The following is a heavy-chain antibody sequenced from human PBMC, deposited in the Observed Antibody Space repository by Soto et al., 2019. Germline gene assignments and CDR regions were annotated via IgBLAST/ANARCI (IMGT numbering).Heavy chain of an antibody. CDR2: ISNDGRGK. D-gene: IGHD2-15*01. V-gene: IGHV3-30*04. CDR1: GFTFTSYD. Sequence: QVQLVESGEGVVQPGRSLRLSCAASGFTFTSYDINWVRQAPGKGLEWVAVISNDGRGKYYADSVKGRFTISRDNSKNTLYLQMNSLRSDDTAVYCCARDQCFGGGRSCYYFDFWGQGTLVTVSS. J-gene: IGHJ4*02. CDR3: ARDQCFGGGRSCYYFDF.